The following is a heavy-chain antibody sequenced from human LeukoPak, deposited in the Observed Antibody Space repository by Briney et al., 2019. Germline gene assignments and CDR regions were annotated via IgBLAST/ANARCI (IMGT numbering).Heavy chain of an antibody. J-gene: IGHJ4*02. D-gene: IGHD3-22*01. CDR3: ARAAVDSSGYNAIDY. Sequence: SETLSLTCTVSGGSISSYYWSWIRQPPGKGLEWIGYIYYSGSTNYNPSLKSRGTISVDTSKNQFSLKLSSVTAADTAVYYCARAAVDSSGYNAIDYWGQGTLVTVSS. V-gene: IGHV4-59*12. CDR1: GGSISSYY. CDR2: IYYSGST.